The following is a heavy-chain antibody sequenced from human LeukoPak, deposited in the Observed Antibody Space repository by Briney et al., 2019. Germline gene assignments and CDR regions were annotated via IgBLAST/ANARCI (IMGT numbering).Heavy chain of an antibody. CDR2: ISRSSSYI. D-gene: IGHD3-16*02. CDR1: GFTFSSYS. Sequence: NAGGSLRLSCAASGFTFSSYSMNWVRQAPGKGLEWVSSISRSSSYIYYADSVKGRFTISRDNAKNSLYLQMNSLRAEDTAVYYCARDLGWADYVWGSYRYTDAFDIWGQGTMVTVSS. CDR3: ARDLGWADYVWGSYRYTDAFDI. V-gene: IGHV3-21*01. J-gene: IGHJ3*02.